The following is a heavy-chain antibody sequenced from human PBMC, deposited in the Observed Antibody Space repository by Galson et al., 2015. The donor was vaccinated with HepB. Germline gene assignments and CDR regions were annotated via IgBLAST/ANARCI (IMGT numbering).Heavy chain of an antibody. Sequence: DSVRGRFTISRDNARNSLYLQMNSLRAEETAVYYCARETGKYRMSSEDAFDIWGLGTMVTVSS. V-gene: IGHV3-7*04. D-gene: IGHD3-10*01. CDR3: ARETGKYRMSSEDAFDI. J-gene: IGHJ3*02.